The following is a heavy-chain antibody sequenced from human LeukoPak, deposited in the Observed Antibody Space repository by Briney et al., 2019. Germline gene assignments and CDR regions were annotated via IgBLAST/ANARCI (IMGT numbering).Heavy chain of an antibody. Sequence: PGGSLKLSCAASGFTFGDYVMNWVRQAPGKGLEWVSVIGTTGTATYYAGFVKGRFTISRDNAKNSLYLQMNSLRAEDTAVYYCARTRWELLFFDYWGQGTLVTVSS. CDR1: GFTFGDYV. J-gene: IGHJ4*02. D-gene: IGHD1-26*01. V-gene: IGHV3-21*01. CDR2: IGTTGTAT. CDR3: ARTRWELLFFDY.